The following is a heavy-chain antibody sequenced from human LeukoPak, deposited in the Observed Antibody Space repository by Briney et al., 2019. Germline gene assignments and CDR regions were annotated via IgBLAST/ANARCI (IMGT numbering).Heavy chain of an antibody. Sequence: GGSLRLSCAASVFTFSSYAMSWVRHAPGKGLEWVSVISGSGGSTYYRDSVKGRFTISRDNSKNTLYLQMNSLTAGDTAVYYCAKDGTTTVTFDYWGQGTLVTVSS. CDR2: ISGSGGST. J-gene: IGHJ4*02. CDR1: VFTFSSYA. D-gene: IGHD4-11*01. CDR3: AKDGTTTVTFDY. V-gene: IGHV3-23*01.